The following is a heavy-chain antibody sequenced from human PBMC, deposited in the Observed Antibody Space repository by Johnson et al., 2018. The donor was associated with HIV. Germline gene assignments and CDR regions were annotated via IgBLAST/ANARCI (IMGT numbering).Heavy chain of an antibody. Sequence: QVQLVESGGGLVQPGGSLRLSCAASGFTFSDYYMSWICQAPGMGLEWVSFTSSSASTMFYADSVKGRFPISRVNAKNSLFLQMNSLRVEDTAVYYCAREVSIAVAGICRAAVAAFDIWGQGTMVTVSS. CDR1: GFTFSDYY. D-gene: IGHD6-19*01. J-gene: IGHJ3*02. CDR3: AREVSIAVAGICRAAVAAFDI. V-gene: IGHV3-11*04. CDR2: TSSSASTM.